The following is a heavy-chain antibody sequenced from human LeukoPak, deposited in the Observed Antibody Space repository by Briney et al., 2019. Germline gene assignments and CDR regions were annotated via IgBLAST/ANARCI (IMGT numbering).Heavy chain of an antibody. J-gene: IGHJ4*02. V-gene: IGHV3-30*01. Sequence: GGSLRLSCAASGFHFRTYAMHWVRQAPGKGLEWMAITSYDGTSEYYADSVKGRFTVSRDNSENTLSLHMNSLRPEDTAVYFCARGYYLGSGSFDYWGQGALVTVSS. CDR3: ARGYYLGSGSFDY. CDR2: TSYDGTSE. D-gene: IGHD3-10*01. CDR1: GFHFRTYA.